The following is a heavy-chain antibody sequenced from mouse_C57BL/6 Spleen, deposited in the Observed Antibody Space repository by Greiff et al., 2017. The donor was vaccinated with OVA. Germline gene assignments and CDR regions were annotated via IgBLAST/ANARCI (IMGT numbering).Heavy chain of an antibody. V-gene: IGHV2-2*01. J-gene: IGHJ3*01. D-gene: IGHD3-2*02. CDR2: ICSGGST. CDR1: GFSLTSYG. CDR3: ARRKAQGVFAY. Sequence: QVQLQQSGPGLVQPSPSLSITCTASGFSLTSYGVHWVRQSPGKGLEWLGVICSGGSTNYNATFISRVRISKDKSKSQVFFKMNSLQADDTAIYYCARRKAQGVFAYWGQGTLVTVSA.